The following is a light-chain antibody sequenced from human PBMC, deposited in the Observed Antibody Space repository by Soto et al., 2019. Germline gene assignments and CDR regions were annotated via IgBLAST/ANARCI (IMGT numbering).Light chain of an antibody. V-gene: IGKV3-15*01. CDR1: ESVSRN. Sequence: VVAQSPPTLSLSPGERATLSCRASESVSRNLAWYQQKPGQAPRLLIYDASTRATGIPDRFSGGGSGTEFTLTISSLQSEDFVVYYCQQYNSWPPITFGQGTRLEIK. J-gene: IGKJ5*01. CDR2: DAS. CDR3: QQYNSWPPIT.